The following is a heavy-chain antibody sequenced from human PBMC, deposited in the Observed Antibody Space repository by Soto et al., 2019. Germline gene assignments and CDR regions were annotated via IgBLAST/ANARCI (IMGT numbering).Heavy chain of an antibody. J-gene: IGHJ6*02. CDR2: IKSKIDGGTS. CDR3: ATMGHCSNGVCSYYYYGMDV. CDR1: GSTFSHAW. V-gene: IGHV3-15*07. D-gene: IGHD2-8*01. Sequence: PGGSLRLSCGASGSTFSHAWMNWVRQAPGKGLEWVGRIKSKIDGGTSDYAAPVKGRFSISRDDSKDTLFLQMNSLKTEDTAVYFCATMGHCSNGVCSYYYYGMDVWGLGTTVTVSS.